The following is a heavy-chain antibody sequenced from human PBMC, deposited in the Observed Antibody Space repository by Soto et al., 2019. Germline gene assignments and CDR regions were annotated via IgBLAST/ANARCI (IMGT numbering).Heavy chain of an antibody. CDR1: GGTFSTYT. V-gene: IGHV1-69*02. CDR3: SIGSWSAETFDV. D-gene: IGHD2-2*01. J-gene: IGHJ3*01. CDR2: IIPMLTVT. Sequence: QVHLEQSGAEVKKPGSSVKVSCKAAGGTFSTYTLIWVRQAPGQGLEWMGRIIPMLTVTNSAQKFQGRVTLTADKATSTAFRELTSLTSDDTAVYYCSIGSWSAETFDVWGQGTMVTVSS.